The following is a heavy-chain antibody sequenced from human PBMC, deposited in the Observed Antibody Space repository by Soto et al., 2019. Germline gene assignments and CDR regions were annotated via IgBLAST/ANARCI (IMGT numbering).Heavy chain of an antibody. Sequence: SETLSLTCTVSGGSISSYYWSWIRQPPGKGLEWIGYIYYSGSTNYNPSLKSRVTISVDTSKNQFSLKLSSVTAADTAVYYCASFRAPRTMELDYWGQGTLVTVSS. CDR3: ASFRAPRTMELDY. D-gene: IGHD1-1*01. J-gene: IGHJ4*02. V-gene: IGHV4-59*01. CDR2: IYYSGST. CDR1: GGSISSYY.